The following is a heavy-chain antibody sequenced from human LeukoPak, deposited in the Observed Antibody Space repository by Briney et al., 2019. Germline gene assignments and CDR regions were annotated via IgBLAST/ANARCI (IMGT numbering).Heavy chain of an antibody. Sequence: GGSLRLSCAASGFTFSTYWMTWVRQAPGKGLEWVANINQDGSEKYYVDSVRGRFTISRDNAKNSLYLQMNSLRAEDTAVYYCVRALCVVDYWGQGTLVTVSS. D-gene: IGHD2-2*01. V-gene: IGHV3-7*01. J-gene: IGHJ4*02. CDR2: INQDGSEK. CDR3: VRALCVVDY. CDR1: GFTFSTYW.